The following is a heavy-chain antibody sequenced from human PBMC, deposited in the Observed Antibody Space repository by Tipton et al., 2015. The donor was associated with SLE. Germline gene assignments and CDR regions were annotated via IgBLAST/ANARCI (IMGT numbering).Heavy chain of an antibody. CDR2: IYYSGST. CDR1: GGSISSYY. D-gene: IGHD3-16*01. J-gene: IGHJ4*02. V-gene: IGHV4-59*12. Sequence: TLSLTCTVSGGSISSYYWSWIRQPPGKGLEWIGYIYYSGSTYYNPSLKSRLTISLDTSTNQFSLKLRSVTAADTAVYYCATLPGGLYWGQGTLVTVSS. CDR3: ATLPGGLY.